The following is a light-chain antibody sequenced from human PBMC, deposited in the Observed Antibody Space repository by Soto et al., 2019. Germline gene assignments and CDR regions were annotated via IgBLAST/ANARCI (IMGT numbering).Light chain of an antibody. Sequence: QSALTQPPSVSGSPGQSVTISCTGTSSDVGGFNRVSWYQQPPGAPPKLVIYEVTKRPSGVPDRFSGSKFGNTASLTISGLQADDEADYFCSSFTTSDTWVLGGGTKVTVL. CDR1: SSDVGGFNR. J-gene: IGLJ2*01. CDR3: SSFTTSDTWV. CDR2: EVT. V-gene: IGLV2-18*02.